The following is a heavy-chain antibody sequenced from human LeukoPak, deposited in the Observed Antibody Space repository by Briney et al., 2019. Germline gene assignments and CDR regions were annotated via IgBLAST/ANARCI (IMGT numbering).Heavy chain of an antibody. CDR1: GHSFTNYW. V-gene: IGHV5-51*01. D-gene: IGHD6-19*01. J-gene: IGHJ3*02. CDR3: ASPHSSGWYGGAFDI. Sequence: GESLKISCRGSGHSFTNYWIGWVRQMPGKGLEWMGIIYPADSDTRYSPSFQGQVTISADKSTSTAYLQWSSLEASDTAMYYCASPHSSGWYGGAFDIWGQGTMVTVSS. CDR2: IYPADSDT.